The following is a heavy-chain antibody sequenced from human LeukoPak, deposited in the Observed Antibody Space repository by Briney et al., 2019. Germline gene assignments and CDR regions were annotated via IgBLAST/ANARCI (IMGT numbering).Heavy chain of an antibody. V-gene: IGHV3-23*01. CDR2: IGGSGRST. Sequence: GGSLRLSCVGSGLTFNNYAMSWVRQAPGKGLQWVAAIGGSGRSTYDADSVRGRFTVSRHNSKNTLYLQMNNLRVEDTAVYFCAKEATARKWLVWGNFDHWGQGTQVTVS. D-gene: IGHD6-19*01. CDR1: GLTFNNYA. J-gene: IGHJ4*02. CDR3: AKEATARKWLVWGNFDH.